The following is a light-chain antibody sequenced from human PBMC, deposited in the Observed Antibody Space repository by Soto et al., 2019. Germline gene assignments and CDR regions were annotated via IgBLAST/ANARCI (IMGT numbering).Light chain of an antibody. CDR2: AAS. CDR3: QRLNTSPLT. J-gene: IGKJ4*01. Sequence: DIQVTQSPSFLSASVGDRVTITCRANQGISSHLAWYQQKPGGAPKLLIYAASTMQSGVPSRLSGSGSGTEFTLTVSSLQPEDCATYYCQRLNTSPLTFGGGTKVEIK. CDR1: QGISSH. V-gene: IGKV1-9*01.